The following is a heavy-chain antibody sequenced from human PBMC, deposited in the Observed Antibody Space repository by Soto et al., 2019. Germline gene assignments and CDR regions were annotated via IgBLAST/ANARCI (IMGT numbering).Heavy chain of an antibody. CDR2: IYYSGST. D-gene: IGHD2-8*01. J-gene: IGHJ3*02. CDR3: ARLSQYCTNGVCYVKGLNDAFDI. V-gene: IGHV4-39*01. Sequence: SETLSLTCTVSGGSISSSSYYWGWIRQPPGKGLEWIGSIYYSGSTYYNPSLKSRVTISVDTSKNQFSLKLSSVTAADTAVYYCARLSQYCTNGVCYVKGLNDAFDIWGQGTMVTVSS. CDR1: GGSISSSSYY.